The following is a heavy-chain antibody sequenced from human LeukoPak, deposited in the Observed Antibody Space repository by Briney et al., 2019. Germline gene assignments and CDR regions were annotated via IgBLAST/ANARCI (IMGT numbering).Heavy chain of an antibody. V-gene: IGHV3-21*01. D-gene: IGHD6-19*01. CDR2: ISSSGHYI. CDR3: TRQWLRVMDV. Sequence: PGGSLRLSCASSGFTFTAYCMNWVRQASGRGLEWISSISSSGHYIYYADSLKGRFTISRDNANPSLYLQISTLKAEDTAVYYCTRQWLRVMDVWGKGTTVTVSS. J-gene: IGHJ6*04. CDR1: GFTFTAYC.